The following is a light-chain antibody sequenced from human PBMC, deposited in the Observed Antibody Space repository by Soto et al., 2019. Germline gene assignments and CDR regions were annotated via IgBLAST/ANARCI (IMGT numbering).Light chain of an antibody. J-gene: IGKJ2*01. CDR2: AAS. CDR1: HSINNY. CDR3: QQSYSTLGT. Sequence: IQMTQSPSSLSASVGDRVIITCRSDHSINNYLNWYQQRPGKVPKLLIYAASTLQSGVPSRFSGSGSGIVFTLTINRLQPEDFATYYCQQSYSTLGTFGRGTRVEI. V-gene: IGKV1-39*01.